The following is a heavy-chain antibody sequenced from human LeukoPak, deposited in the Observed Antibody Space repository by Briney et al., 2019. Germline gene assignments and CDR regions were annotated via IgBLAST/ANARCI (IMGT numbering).Heavy chain of an antibody. D-gene: IGHD2-15*01. CDR1: GGSISSYY. J-gene: IGHJ4*02. CDR3: ARVRAGGSIDY. V-gene: IGHV4-59*01. CDR2: IYYSGST. Sequence: SETLSLTCTVSGGSISSYYWSWIRQPPGKGLEWIGYIYYSGSTNYNPSLKSRVTMSVDTSKNQFSLKLSSVTAADTAVYYCARVRAGGSIDYWGQGTLVTVSS.